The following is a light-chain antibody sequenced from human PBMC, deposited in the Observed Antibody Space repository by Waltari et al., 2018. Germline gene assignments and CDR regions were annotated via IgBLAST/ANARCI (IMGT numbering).Light chain of an antibody. Sequence: QSALTQPASVSGSPGQSITISCTGSSSEIGIYNLVSWYQHHPGKVPKLIIYEVSERPSGVSGRFSGSKSGNTASLTLSDLQPEDGADYYCCSYAGDSTYVFGTGTKVTVL. V-gene: IGLV2-23*02. CDR3: CSYAGDSTYV. J-gene: IGLJ1*01. CDR1: SSEIGIYNL. CDR2: EVS.